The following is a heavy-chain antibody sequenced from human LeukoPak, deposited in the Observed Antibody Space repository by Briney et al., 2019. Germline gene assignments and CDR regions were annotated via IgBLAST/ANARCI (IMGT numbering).Heavy chain of an antibody. J-gene: IGHJ4*02. D-gene: IGHD6-6*01. V-gene: IGHV4-4*07. CDR1: GGSISNYY. Sequence: SETLSLTCTVSGGSISNYYWNWIRQPAGKGLEWIGRVYVSGNTYYNPTLNSRVTMSVDTSKNQFSLKLTSVTAADTAVYYCARDVRSSSSVFDCWGQGTLVIVSS. CDR3: ARDVRSSSSVFDC. CDR2: VYVSGNT.